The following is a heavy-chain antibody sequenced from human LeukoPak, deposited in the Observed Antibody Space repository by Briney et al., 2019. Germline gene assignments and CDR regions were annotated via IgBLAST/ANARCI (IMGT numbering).Heavy chain of an antibody. CDR1: GFTFSSYS. J-gene: IGHJ6*02. CDR2: ISSSTSNI. V-gene: IGHV3-48*01. CDR3: ARATRYYGMDV. Sequence: GGSLRLSCAASGFTFSSYSMNWVRQAPGKGLEWVSYISSSTSNIYYADSVRGRFTISRDNAKGSLYLQMDSLGAEDTAVYYCARATRYYGMDVWGQGTTVTVSS.